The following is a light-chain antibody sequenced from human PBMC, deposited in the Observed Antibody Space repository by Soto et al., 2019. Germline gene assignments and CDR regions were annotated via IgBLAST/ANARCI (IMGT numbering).Light chain of an antibody. CDR1: QGISRS. J-gene: IGKJ5*01. V-gene: IGKV1D-12*01. CDR3: QQADTFPIT. Sequence: DIKMTQSPSSVSASVGVGVPISCQASQGISRSLAWYQQKPGKAPKFMIYAASSLQSGVPSRFSGSGFGTDFTLTISSLQPEDAAIYYCQQADTFPITFGQGTRLEIK. CDR2: AAS.